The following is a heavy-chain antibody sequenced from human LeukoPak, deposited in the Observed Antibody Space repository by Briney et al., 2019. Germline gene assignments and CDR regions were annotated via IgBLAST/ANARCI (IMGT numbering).Heavy chain of an antibody. Sequence: GASVKVSCKASGYTFTSYAMNWVRQAPGQGLEWMGWMNPNSGNTGYAQKFQGRVTMTRNTSISTAYMELSSLRSEDTAVYYCARGGDIVVVVAANWFDPWGQGTLVTVSS. V-gene: IGHV1-8*02. CDR1: GYTFTSYA. CDR2: MNPNSGNT. CDR3: ARGGDIVVVVAANWFDP. D-gene: IGHD2-15*01. J-gene: IGHJ5*02.